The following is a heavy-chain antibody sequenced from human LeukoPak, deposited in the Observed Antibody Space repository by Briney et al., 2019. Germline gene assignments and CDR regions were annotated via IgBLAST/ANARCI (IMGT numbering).Heavy chain of an antibody. V-gene: IGHV1-3*01. CDR2: INAGNGDT. D-gene: IGHD3-22*01. CDR1: GYTFSSNA. J-gene: IGHJ5*02. Sequence: ASVKVSCKASGYTFSSNAIHWVRQAPGQRLEWMGWINAGNGDTKYSQKFQGRVTITRDTSASTAYMELSSLRSEDTAVYYCARDTGLGRYYDSSGYYSAGRWFDPRGQGTLVTVSS. CDR3: ARDTGLGRYYDSSGYYSAGRWFDP.